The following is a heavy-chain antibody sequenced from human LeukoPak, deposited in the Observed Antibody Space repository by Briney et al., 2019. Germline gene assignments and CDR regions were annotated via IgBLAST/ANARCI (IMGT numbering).Heavy chain of an antibody. Sequence: PGRSLRLSCAASGFTFSFYAMHWVRQAPGKWLEWVAVISYDGSNKYYADSVKGRFTISRDNSKNTLFLQMNSLRTDDTAVYYCARGSPATVTTFTPFDPWGQGTLVTVSS. CDR2: ISYDGSNK. D-gene: IGHD4-17*01. V-gene: IGHV3-30*04. J-gene: IGHJ5*02. CDR3: ARGSPATVTTFTPFDP. CDR1: GFTFSFYA.